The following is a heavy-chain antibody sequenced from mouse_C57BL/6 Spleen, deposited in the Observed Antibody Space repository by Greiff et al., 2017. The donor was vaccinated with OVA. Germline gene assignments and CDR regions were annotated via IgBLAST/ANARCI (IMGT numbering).Heavy chain of an antibody. CDR2: ISSGGSYT. CDR1: GFTFSSYG. J-gene: IGHJ2*01. Sequence: EVKLVESGGDLVKPGGSLKLSCAASGFTFSSYGMSWVRQTPDKRLEWVATISSGGSYTYYPDSVKGRFTISRDNAKNTLYLQMSSLKSEDTAMYYCARRGLGDYFDYWGQGTTLTVSS. D-gene: IGHD4-1*01. CDR3: ARRGLGDYFDY. V-gene: IGHV5-6*02.